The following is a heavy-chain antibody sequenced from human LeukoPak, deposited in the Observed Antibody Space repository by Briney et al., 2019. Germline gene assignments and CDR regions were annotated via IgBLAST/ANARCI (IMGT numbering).Heavy chain of an antibody. CDR1: GGTFSSYA. Sequence: SVKVSCKASGGTFSSYAISWVRQAPGQGLEWMGGIIPIFGTANYAQKFQGRVTITADESTSTAYMELSSLRSEDTAVYYCATDLSSVTIFGVVISTWGQGTLVTVSS. CDR3: ATDLSSVTIFGVVIST. CDR2: IIPIFGTA. V-gene: IGHV1-69*13. J-gene: IGHJ4*02. D-gene: IGHD3-3*01.